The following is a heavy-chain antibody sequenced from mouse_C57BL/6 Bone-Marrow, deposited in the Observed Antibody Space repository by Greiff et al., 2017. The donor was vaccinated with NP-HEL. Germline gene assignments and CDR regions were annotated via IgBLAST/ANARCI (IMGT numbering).Heavy chain of an antibody. J-gene: IGHJ2*01. V-gene: IGHV1-64*01. D-gene: IGHD1-1*01. CDR2: IHPNSGST. Sequence: VQLQQPGAELVKPGASVKLSCKASGYTFTSYWMHWVKQRPGQGLEWIGMIHPNSGSTNYNEKFKSKATLTVDKSSSTAYMQLSSLTSEDSAVYYCAMGYYGSRYYFDYWGQGTTLTVSS. CDR3: AMGYYGSRYYFDY. CDR1: GYTFTSYW.